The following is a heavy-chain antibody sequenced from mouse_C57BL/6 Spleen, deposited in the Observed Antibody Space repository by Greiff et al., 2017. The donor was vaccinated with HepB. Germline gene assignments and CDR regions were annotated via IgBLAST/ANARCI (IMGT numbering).Heavy chain of an antibody. Sequence: VQLQQSGAELVRPGTSVKVSCKASGYAFTNYLIEWVKQRPGQGLEWIGVINPGSGGTNYNEKFKGKATLTADKSSSTACMQLSSLTSEDSAVYVCARSGYYGSSYFDYWGQGTTLTVSS. J-gene: IGHJ2*01. CDR3: ARSGYYGSSYFDY. V-gene: IGHV1-54*01. CDR1: GYAFTNYL. D-gene: IGHD1-1*01. CDR2: INPGSGGT.